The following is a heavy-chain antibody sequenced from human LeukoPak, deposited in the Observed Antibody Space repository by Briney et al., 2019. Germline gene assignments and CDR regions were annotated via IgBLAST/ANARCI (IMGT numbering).Heavy chain of an antibody. J-gene: IGHJ4*02. D-gene: IGHD2/OR15-2a*01. Sequence: SETLSLTCTVSGGSISSSSYYWGWIRQPPGKGLEWIGSIYYSGSTNYNPSLKSRVTISVDTSKNNFSLKTSSVTAADTAVYYCARGFSSTTWFDYWGQGILVTVSS. V-gene: IGHV4-39*07. CDR1: GGSISSSSYY. CDR3: ARGFSSTTWFDY. CDR2: IYYSGST.